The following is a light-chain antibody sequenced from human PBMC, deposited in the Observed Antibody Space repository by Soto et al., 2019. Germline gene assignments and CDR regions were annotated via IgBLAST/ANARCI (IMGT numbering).Light chain of an antibody. CDR1: QSVSSSK. Sequence: EIVLTQSPGTLSLSPGERATLSCRASQSVSSSKLAWYQRKPGQAPRLLIYGASRRATGIPDRFSGSGSGTDFSLTISRLEPEDFALYFCQQYGSSPNTFGQGTKLEIK. CDR3: QQYGSSPNT. V-gene: IGKV3-20*01. J-gene: IGKJ2*01. CDR2: GAS.